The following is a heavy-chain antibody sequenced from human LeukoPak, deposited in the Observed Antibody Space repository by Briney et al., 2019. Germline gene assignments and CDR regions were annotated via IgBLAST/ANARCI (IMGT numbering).Heavy chain of an antibody. Sequence: GGSLRLSCAASGFTFSSYGMHWVRQAPGKGLEWVAVIWYDGSNKYYADSVKGRFTISRDNSKNTLYLQMNSLRAEDTAVYYCAKDSTVIGIAAAGINYWGQGTLVTVSS. V-gene: IGHV3-33*06. J-gene: IGHJ4*02. CDR3: AKDSTVIGIAAAGINY. D-gene: IGHD6-13*01. CDR1: GFTFSSYG. CDR2: IWYDGSNK.